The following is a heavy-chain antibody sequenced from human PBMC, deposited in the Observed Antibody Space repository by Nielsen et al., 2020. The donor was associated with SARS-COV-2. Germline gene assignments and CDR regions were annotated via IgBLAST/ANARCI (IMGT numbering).Heavy chain of an antibody. CDR3: ARVEYCSGGSCPLIDY. Sequence: ALVKVSCKASGYTFTSYGISWVRQAPGQGLEWMGWISAYNGNTNYAQKLQGRVTMTTDTSTSTAYMELRSLRSDDTAVYYCARVEYCSGGSCPLIDYWGQGTLVTVSS. V-gene: IGHV1-18*04. CDR1: GYTFTSYG. CDR2: ISAYNGNT. D-gene: IGHD2-15*01. J-gene: IGHJ4*02.